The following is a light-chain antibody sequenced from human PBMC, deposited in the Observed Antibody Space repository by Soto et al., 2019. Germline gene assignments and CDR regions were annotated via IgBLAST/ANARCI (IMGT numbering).Light chain of an antibody. V-gene: IGLV1-40*01. CDR2: GNN. CDR1: SSNIGAGYD. J-gene: IGLJ1*01. Sequence: QSVLTQPPSGSGAPGQRVTISCTGSSSNIGAGYDVQWYQQLPGTAPKLLIYGNNNRPSGVRDRFSGSKSDTSASLAITGLQAEDEADYYCQSYDSSLSGYVFGTGTKLTVL. CDR3: QSYDSSLSGYV.